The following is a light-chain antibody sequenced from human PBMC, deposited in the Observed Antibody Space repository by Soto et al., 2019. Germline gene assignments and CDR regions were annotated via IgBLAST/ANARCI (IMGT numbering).Light chain of an antibody. CDR1: QSLIYRDGNTY. V-gene: IGKV2-30*01. J-gene: IGKJ5*01. CDR2: KVS. Sequence: DVGFTQSPLSLPCILVQAASISCRSSQSLIYRDGNTYLSWFHQRTGQSPRRLIYKVSNRDSGVPDRFSGSGSGTDFTLKISRVEAEDVGVYYCMQGTNWPPITFGQGTRLEIK. CDR3: MQGTNWPPIT.